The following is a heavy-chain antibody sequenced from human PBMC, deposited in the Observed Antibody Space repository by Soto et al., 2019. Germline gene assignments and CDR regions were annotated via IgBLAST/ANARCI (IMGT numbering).Heavy chain of an antibody. Sequence: EVQLVESGGDLVKPGGSLRLSCTASGFTFGNALMNWVRQAPGKGLEWIGRIGTKPYGDAVDYAAPVQGRFTISRDDSKGTMYLQMNSLKTEDTAVYYCTSCRGYCTGLVAYDIWGQGTMVTVSS. D-gene: IGHD2-8*02. CDR2: IGTKPYGDAV. CDR1: GFTFGNAL. J-gene: IGHJ3*02. CDR3: TSCRGYCTGLVAYDI. V-gene: IGHV3-15*04.